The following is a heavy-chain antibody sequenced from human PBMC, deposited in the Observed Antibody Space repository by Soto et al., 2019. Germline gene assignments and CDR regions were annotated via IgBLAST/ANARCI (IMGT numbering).Heavy chain of an antibody. V-gene: IGHV1-46*01. CDR1: GYTFTSYY. D-gene: IGHD3-10*01. CDR3: ARRGYDYGSGSYYPFDY. CDR2: IDPSGGSI. Sequence: QVQLVQSGAEVQKPGASVKVSCKASGYTFTSYYMDWVRQAPGQGLEWMGIIDPSGGSISYAQKFPGRVIMTRDTSTSTVYMELSSLRSEDTAVYYCARRGYDYGSGSYYPFDYWGQGTLVAVSS. J-gene: IGHJ4*02.